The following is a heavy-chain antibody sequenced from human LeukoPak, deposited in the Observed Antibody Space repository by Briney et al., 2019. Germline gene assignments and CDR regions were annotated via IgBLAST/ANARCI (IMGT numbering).Heavy chain of an antibody. CDR3: ARGVLRYFDWSFDAFDI. CDR2: ISSSGSTI. CDR1: GFTFSSYS. V-gene: IGHV3-48*04. D-gene: IGHD3-9*01. Sequence: GGSLRLSCAASGFTFSSYSMNWVRQAPGKGLEWVSYISSSGSTIYYADSVKGRFTISRDNAKNSLYLQMNSLRAEDTAVYYCARGVLRYFDWSFDAFDIWGQGTMVTVSS. J-gene: IGHJ3*02.